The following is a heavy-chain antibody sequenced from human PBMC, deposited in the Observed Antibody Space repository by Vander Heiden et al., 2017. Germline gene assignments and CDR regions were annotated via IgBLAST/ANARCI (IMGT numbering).Heavy chain of an antibody. J-gene: IGHJ4*02. D-gene: IGHD6-19*01. CDR1: GFTFSNYA. CDR2: ISYDGSNK. Sequence: QVQLVESGGGVVQPGRSLRLSCAASGFTFSNYAIHWVRQAPGKGLEGVAVISYDGSNKYYADPVKGRFTISRDNSKNTLYLKMNSLRAEDTAVYYCARGGAGTGLDYWGQGTLVTVSS. CDR3: ARGGAGTGLDY. V-gene: IGHV3-30*01.